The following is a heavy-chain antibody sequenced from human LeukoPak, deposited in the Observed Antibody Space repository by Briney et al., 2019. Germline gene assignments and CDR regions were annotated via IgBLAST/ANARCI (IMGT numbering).Heavy chain of an antibody. CDR2: INPNSGAA. V-gene: IGHV1-2*02. J-gene: IGHJ5*02. D-gene: IGHD6-13*01. Sequence: ASVKVSCKASGYTFTAFYMHWVRQAPGQGLEWMGWINPNSGAANYAQKFQGRVTMTRDTSISTAYMELSRLRSDDTAVYYCARAHLIAAAGYNWFDPWGQGTLVTVSS. CDR1: GYTFTAFY. CDR3: ARAHLIAAAGYNWFDP.